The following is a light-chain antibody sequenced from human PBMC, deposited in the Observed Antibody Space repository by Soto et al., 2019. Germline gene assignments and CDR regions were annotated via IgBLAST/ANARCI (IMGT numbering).Light chain of an antibody. CDR3: QQDYNSPRT. V-gene: IGKV4-1*01. J-gene: IGKJ1*01. CDR2: WAS. CDR1: QTVLDSSNNRDY. Sequence: DIVMTQSPDSLAVSLGERATINCKSSQTVLDSSNNRDYLTWYQQKPGQPPKLLIYWASTREFGVPDRFSGSGSGPDFTHTISSLQAGDVGVYYCQQDYNSPRTFGHGTKVEIK.